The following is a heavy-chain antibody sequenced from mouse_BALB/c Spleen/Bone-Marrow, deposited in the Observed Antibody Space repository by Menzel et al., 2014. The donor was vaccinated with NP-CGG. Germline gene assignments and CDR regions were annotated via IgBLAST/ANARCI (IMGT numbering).Heavy chain of an antibody. D-gene: IGHD1-1*01. J-gene: IGHJ3*01. CDR2: IDPANGNT. Sequence: VQLQQPGAELVKPGASVKLSCTASGFNIKDTYMHWVKQRPEQGLEWIGRIDPANGNTKYDPKFQGKATITADTSSNTAYLQLSSLTSEDTAVYYCASYYYGSSSFAYWGQGTLVTVS. CDR1: GFNIKDTY. CDR3: ASYYYGSSSFAY. V-gene: IGHV14-3*02.